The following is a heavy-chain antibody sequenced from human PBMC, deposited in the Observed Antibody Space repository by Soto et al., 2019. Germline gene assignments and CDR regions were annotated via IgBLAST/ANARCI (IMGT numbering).Heavy chain of an antibody. CDR3: AHRSMRQQLVLFDY. CDR2: IYWDDDK. J-gene: IGHJ4*02. CDR1: GFSLSTSGVG. Sequence: QITLKESGPTLVKPTQTLTLTCTFSGFSLSTSGVGVGWIRQPPGKALEWLALIYWDDDKRYSPSLKSRLTITKDTSKNQVVLTMTNRDPVDTATYYCAHRSMRQQLVLFDYWRQGTLVTVSS. D-gene: IGHD6-13*01. V-gene: IGHV2-5*02.